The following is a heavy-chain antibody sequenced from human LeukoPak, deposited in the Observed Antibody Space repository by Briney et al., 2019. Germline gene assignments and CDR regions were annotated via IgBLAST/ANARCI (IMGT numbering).Heavy chain of an antibody. J-gene: IGHJ4*02. CDR1: GFTLSSYA. D-gene: IGHD5-24*01. CDR3: AKEAPDWRWLQLDY. CDR2: ISGSGGST. V-gene: IGHV3-23*01. Sequence: PGGSLRLSGAVSGFTLSSYAMSWVRQAPGKGLEWVSAISGSGGSTYYADSVKGRFTISRDNSKNTLYLQMNSLRAEDTAVYYCAKEAPDWRWLQLDYWGQGTLVTVSS.